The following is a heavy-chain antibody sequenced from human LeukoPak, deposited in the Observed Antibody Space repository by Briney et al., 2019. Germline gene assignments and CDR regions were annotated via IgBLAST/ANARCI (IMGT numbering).Heavy chain of an antibody. Sequence: SETLSLTYTVSDGSISNYYWSWIRQPPGKGLEWIGYIYYSGSTDYNPSLKSRVTISVDTSKNQFSLKLSSVTAADTAVYYCAREQADCDLSGWCLYYYYYYMDVWGKGTTVTVSS. D-gene: IGHD6-19*01. CDR1: DGSISNYY. CDR3: AREQADCDLSGWCLYYYYYYMDV. CDR2: IYYSGST. J-gene: IGHJ6*03. V-gene: IGHV4-59*12.